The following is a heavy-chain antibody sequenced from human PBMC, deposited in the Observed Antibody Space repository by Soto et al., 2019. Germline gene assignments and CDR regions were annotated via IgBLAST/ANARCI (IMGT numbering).Heavy chain of an antibody. D-gene: IGHD6-19*01. CDR1: GYTFTNSG. J-gene: IGHJ1*01. V-gene: IGHV1-18*01. Sequence: ASVKVSCKAPGYTFTNSGINWVRQAPGQGLEWMGWISAYKGNTNYAQKLQGRFTMTTDTSTSTAYMELRSLRSDDTAVYYCATAVAGIKEFFQHWGQGTLVTVSS. CDR3: ATAVAGIKEFFQH. CDR2: ISAYKGNT.